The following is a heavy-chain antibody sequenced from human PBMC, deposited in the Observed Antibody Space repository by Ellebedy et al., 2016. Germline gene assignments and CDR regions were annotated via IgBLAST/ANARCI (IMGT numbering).Heavy chain of an antibody. D-gene: IGHD5-18*01. CDR2: INTANGDT. V-gene: IGHV1-3*04. CDR1: GYTFTTYT. J-gene: IGHJ4*02. Sequence: ASVKVSCKTSGYTFTTYTMHWVRQAPGQRLEWMGWINTANGDTKYSQKFQGRVTITRDTSASTAYMELSSLRSEDTAVYYCMRDRYSFGYFTGLDSDYWGQGSLVTVSS. CDR3: MRDRYSFGYFTGLDSDY.